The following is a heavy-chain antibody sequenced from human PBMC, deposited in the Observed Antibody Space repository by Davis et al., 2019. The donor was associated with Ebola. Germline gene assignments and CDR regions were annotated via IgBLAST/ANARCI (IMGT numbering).Heavy chain of an antibody. D-gene: IGHD2-2*01. CDR2: IKGKTDGGTT. CDR1: GFTFSNAW. V-gene: IGHV3-15*01. J-gene: IGHJ6*03. Sequence: GGSLRLSCAASGFTFSNAWMRWVRQAPGQGLEWVGRIKGKTDGGTTDYAAPVRGRFTISRDDSKNMLYLQMNSLKTEDTAIYYCTADVIPAATRGVYYYYYYMDVWGKGTSVTVSS. CDR3: TADVIPAATRGVYYYYYYMDV.